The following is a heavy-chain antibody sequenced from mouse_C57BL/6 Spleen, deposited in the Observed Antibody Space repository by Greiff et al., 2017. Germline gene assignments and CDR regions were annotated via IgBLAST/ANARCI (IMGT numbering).Heavy chain of an antibody. D-gene: IGHD2-5*01. CDR1: GYTFTSYW. CDR2: IYPGSGST. J-gene: IGHJ2*01. CDR3: AREGGGDSNYSY. V-gene: IGHV1-55*01. Sequence: QVQLQQPGAELVKPGASVKMSCKASGYTFTSYWITWVKQRPGQGLEWIGDIYPGSGSTNYNEKFKSKATLTVDTSSSTAYMQLSSLTSEDSAVYYCAREGGGDSNYSYWGQGTTLTVSS.